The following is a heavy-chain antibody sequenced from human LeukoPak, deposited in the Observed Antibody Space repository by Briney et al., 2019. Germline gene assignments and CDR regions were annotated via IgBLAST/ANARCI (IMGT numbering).Heavy chain of an antibody. CDR2: ISYDGSNK. D-gene: IGHD1-26*01. Sequence: TGGPLRLSCAASGFTFSSYGMHWVRQAPGKGLEWVAVISYDGSNKYYADSVKGRFTISRDNSKNTLYLQMNSLRAEDAAVYYCAKWASGSYGDDYWGQGTLVTVSS. V-gene: IGHV3-30*18. CDR3: AKWASGSYGDDY. J-gene: IGHJ4*02. CDR1: GFTFSSYG.